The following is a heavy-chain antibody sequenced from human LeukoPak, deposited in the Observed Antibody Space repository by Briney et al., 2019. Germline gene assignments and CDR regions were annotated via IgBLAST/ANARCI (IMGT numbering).Heavy chain of an antibody. Sequence: GGSLRLSCAASGFTFNGYSMNWVRQAPGKGLEWVSYISSSDPIYYADSVKGRFTISRDNAKNSLYLEMNSLRAEDTAVYYCAREVVGMDYWGQGTLVTVSS. CDR3: AREVVGMDY. J-gene: IGHJ4*02. CDR1: GFTFNGYS. D-gene: IGHD7-27*01. CDR2: ISSSDPI. V-gene: IGHV3-48*01.